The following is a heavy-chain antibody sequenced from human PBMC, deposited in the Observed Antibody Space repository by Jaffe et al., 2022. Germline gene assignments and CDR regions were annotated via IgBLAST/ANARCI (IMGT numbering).Heavy chain of an antibody. J-gene: IGHJ6*03. V-gene: IGHV3-15*01. CDR1: GFTFNNAW. CDR3: ATNLNYSYSYMDV. Sequence: EVQLVESGGGLVKPGGSLRLSCAASGFTFNNAWMSWVRQAPGKGLEWVGRIKSKTDGGTTDYAAPVKGRFTISRDDSKNTLYLQMNSLKTEDTAVYYCATNLNYSYSYMDVWGKGTTVTVSS. CDR2: IKSKTDGGTT. D-gene: IGHD2-21*01.